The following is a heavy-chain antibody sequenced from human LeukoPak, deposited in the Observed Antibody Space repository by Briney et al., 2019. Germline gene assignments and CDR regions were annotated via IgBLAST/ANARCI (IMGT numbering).Heavy chain of an antibody. J-gene: IGHJ3*02. CDR2: IYYSGST. CDR3: ARNIAAAGTDDAFDN. Sequence: SETLSLTCTVSGGSISSYYWSWIRQPPGKGLEWIGYIYYSGSTNYNPSLKSRVTISVDTSKNQFSLKLSSVTAADTAVYYCARNIAAAGTDDAFDNWGQGTMVTVSS. V-gene: IGHV4-59*01. D-gene: IGHD6-13*01. CDR1: GGSISSYY.